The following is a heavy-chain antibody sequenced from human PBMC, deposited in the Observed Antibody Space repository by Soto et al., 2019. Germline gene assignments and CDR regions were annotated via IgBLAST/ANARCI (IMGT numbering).Heavy chain of an antibody. CDR3: ARGYGSDWFDY. V-gene: IGHV1-3*01. CDR2: INAGDGNT. D-gene: IGHD6-19*01. CDR1: GFTFTNYA. Sequence: QVHLVQSGAEVKKPGASVKVSCKASGFTFTNYAMHWVRQAPGQRLEWMGWINAGDGNTEYSQKFQGRVTITRDTSARTAYMELSSLRSEDTAVYFCARGYGSDWFDYWGQGTLVTVSS. J-gene: IGHJ4*02.